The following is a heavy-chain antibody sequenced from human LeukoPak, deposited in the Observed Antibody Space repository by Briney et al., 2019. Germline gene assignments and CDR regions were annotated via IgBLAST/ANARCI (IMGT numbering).Heavy chain of an antibody. CDR2: IWYDGSNK. CDR3: ARDYGSGSHDAFDI. Sequence: GRSLRLSCATSGFTFSSYGMHWVRQAPGKGLEWVAVIWYDGSNKYYADYVKGRFTISRDNSKNTLYLQMNSPRAEDTAVYYCARDYGSGSHDAFDIWGQGTMVTVSS. D-gene: IGHD3-10*01. V-gene: IGHV3-33*01. J-gene: IGHJ3*02. CDR1: GFTFSSYG.